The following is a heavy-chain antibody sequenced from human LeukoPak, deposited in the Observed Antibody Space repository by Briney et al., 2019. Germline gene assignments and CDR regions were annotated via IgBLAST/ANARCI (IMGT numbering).Heavy chain of an antibody. V-gene: IGHV1-69*13. Sequence: SVKVSCKASGGTFSSYAISWVRQAPGQGLEWMGGIIPIFGTANYVQKFQGRVTITADESTSTAYMELSSLRSEDTAVYYCAREDYYDSSGYVLRDYYYYYGMDVWGQGTTVTVSS. CDR1: GGTFSSYA. CDR2: IIPIFGTA. CDR3: AREDYYDSSGYVLRDYYYYYGMDV. D-gene: IGHD3-22*01. J-gene: IGHJ6*02.